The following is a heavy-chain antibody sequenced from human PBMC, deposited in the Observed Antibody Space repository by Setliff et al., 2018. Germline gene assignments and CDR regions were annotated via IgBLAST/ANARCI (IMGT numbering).Heavy chain of an antibody. CDR3: ARDASSVIRFLEWSHKDYYFMDV. V-gene: IGHV1-2*02. D-gene: IGHD3-3*01. CDR1: GYTFTTYA. CDR2: INPNGGST. Sequence: ASVKVSCKASGYTFTTYAISWVRQAPGQGLEWMGWINPNGGSTNYAQRFQGRLTVTRDTSISTAYMELSRLRHDDPAVYYCARDASSVIRFLEWSHKDYYFMDVWGNGTTVTVSS. J-gene: IGHJ6*03.